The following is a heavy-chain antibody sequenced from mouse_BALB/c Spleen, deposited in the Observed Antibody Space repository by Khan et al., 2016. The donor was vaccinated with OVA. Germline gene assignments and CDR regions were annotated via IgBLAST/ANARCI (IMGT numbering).Heavy chain of an antibody. D-gene: IGHD2-2*01. V-gene: IGHV1S135*01. CDR1: GYSFTNYC. J-gene: IGHJ3*01. CDR2: IDPFSGGT. CDR3: TRHGFVAVFTY. Sequence: VQLQQSGPELMKPGASVKISCKASGYSFTNYCMHWVMQSHGTGLKWIGYIDPFSGGTTYNQNFKGKATLTVDTSSSTAYIHLSNLTDEDSAVYYCTRHGFVAVFTYWGQGTLVTVSA.